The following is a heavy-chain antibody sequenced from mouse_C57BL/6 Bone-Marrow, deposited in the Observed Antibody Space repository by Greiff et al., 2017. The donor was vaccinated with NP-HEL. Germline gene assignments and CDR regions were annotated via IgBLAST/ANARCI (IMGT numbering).Heavy chain of an antibody. V-gene: IGHV14-4*01. CDR3: TLMITGGY. Sequence: EVKLMESGAELVRPGASVKLSCTASGFNIKDDYMHWVKQRPEQGLEWIGWIDPENGDTEYASKFQGKATITADTSSNTAYLQLSSLTSEDTAVYYCTLMITGGYWGQGTTLTVSS. CDR2: IDPENGDT. J-gene: IGHJ2*01. CDR1: GFNIKDDY. D-gene: IGHD2-4*01.